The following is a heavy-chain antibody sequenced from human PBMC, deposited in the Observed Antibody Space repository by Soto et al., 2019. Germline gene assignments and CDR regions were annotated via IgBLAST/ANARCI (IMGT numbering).Heavy chain of an antibody. Sequence: PGGSLRLSCAASGFTFSSYSMNWVRQAPGKGLEWVSSIGSSSSYIYYADSVKGRFTISRDNAKNSLYLQMNSLRAEDTAVYYCARPLEYYDFWSGPGGYGMDVWGQGTTVTVSS. J-gene: IGHJ6*02. CDR3: ARPLEYYDFWSGPGGYGMDV. V-gene: IGHV3-21*01. D-gene: IGHD3-3*01. CDR1: GFTFSSYS. CDR2: IGSSSSYI.